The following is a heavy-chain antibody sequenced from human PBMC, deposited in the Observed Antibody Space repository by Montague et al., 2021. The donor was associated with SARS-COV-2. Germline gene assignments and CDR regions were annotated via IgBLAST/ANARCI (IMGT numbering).Heavy chain of an antibody. Sequence: CAISGDSVSSNSVAWNWIRQSPSRGLEWLGRTYYRSRWFNDYAVSIRNRITINPDTSKNQFSLQLNSVTPEDTAVYYCARATEWRGYYYYYYMDVWGKGTTVTVSS. J-gene: IGHJ6*03. CDR1: GDSVSSNSVA. CDR2: TYYRSRWFN. D-gene: IGHD1-14*01. V-gene: IGHV6-1*01. CDR3: ARATEWRGYYYYYYMDV.